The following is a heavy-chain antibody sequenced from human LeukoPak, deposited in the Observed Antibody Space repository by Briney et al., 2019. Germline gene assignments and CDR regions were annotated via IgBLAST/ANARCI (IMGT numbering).Heavy chain of an antibody. D-gene: IGHD6-13*01. CDR3: ARHLGQQLVRNDAFDI. CDR1: GGSIGSYF. CDR2: IYYSGST. V-gene: IGHV4-59*08. J-gene: IGHJ3*02. Sequence: SETLSLTCTVSGGSIGSYFWSWIRQPPGRGLEWIGYIYYSGSTNYNPSLKSRVTISVDTSKNQFSLKLNSVTAADTAVYYCARHLGQQLVRNDAFDIWGQGTMVTVSS.